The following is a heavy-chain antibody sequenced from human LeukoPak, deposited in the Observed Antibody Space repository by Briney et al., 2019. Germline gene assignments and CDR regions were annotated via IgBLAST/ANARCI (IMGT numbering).Heavy chain of an antibody. V-gene: IGHV4-61*02. CDR2: IYTSGST. Sequence: NPSQTLSLTCTVSGGSISSGSYYWSWIRQPAGKGLEWIGRIYTSGSTNYNPSLKSRVTISVDTSKNQFSLKLSSVTAADTAVYYCAQGNYDILTGYPPSWFGPWGQGTLVTVSS. CDR3: AQGNYDILTGYPPSWFGP. CDR1: GGSISSGSYY. J-gene: IGHJ5*02. D-gene: IGHD3-9*01.